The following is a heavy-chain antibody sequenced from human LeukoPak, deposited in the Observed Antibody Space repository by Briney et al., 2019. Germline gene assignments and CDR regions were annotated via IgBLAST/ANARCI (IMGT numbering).Heavy chain of an antibody. J-gene: IGHJ4*02. Sequence: GGSLRLSCAASGFTFSNYWMSWVRQAPGKGLEWVANIKQDGSERYYMDSGNGRFTIPRNNAKNSLYLQMNTRRAEDTAVYYCARAPPPPYYDFWSGPQRHFDYWGQGTLVTVSS. CDR2: IKQDGSER. CDR1: GFTFSNYW. CDR3: ARAPPPPYYDFWSGPQRHFDY. D-gene: IGHD3-3*01. V-gene: IGHV3-7*01.